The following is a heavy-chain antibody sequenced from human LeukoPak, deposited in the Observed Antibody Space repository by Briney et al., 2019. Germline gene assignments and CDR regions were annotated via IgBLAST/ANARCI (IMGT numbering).Heavy chain of an antibody. J-gene: IGHJ4*02. CDR2: IHYNGRGS. V-gene: IGHV3-30*02. Sequence: GGSLRLSCAASGFSFSGYGMHWVRQAPGKGLEWVAFIHYNGRGSYYADSVKGRFTISRDNAKNSLYLQMNSLRAEDTAVYYCAREIRSSGWDWDYWGQGTLVTVSS. D-gene: IGHD6-19*01. CDR3: AREIRSSGWDWDY. CDR1: GFSFSGYG.